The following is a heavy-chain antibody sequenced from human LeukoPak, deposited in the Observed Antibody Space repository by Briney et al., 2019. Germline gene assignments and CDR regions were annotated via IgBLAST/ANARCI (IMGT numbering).Heavy chain of an antibody. D-gene: IGHD5-24*01. J-gene: IGHJ4*02. Sequence: GGSLRLSCAASGFTFSSYAMSWVRQAPGKGLEWVSAISSSGGSTYYADSVKGRFTISRDNSKNTLYLQMNSLRAEDTAVYYCAKVGTGRDGRIDYWGQGTLVTVSS. CDR3: AKVGTGRDGRIDY. CDR2: ISSSGGST. V-gene: IGHV3-23*01. CDR1: GFTFSSYA.